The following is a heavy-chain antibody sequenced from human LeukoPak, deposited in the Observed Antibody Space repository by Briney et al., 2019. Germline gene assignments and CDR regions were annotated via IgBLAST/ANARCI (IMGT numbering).Heavy chain of an antibody. CDR3: ARDCDTNSRYSWFDP. Sequence: GRSLRLSCAASGFTFSSFGIHWVRQAPGKGLEWVAVIWSDGIKTYYGDSVKGRFTISRDTSRDTVYLQMNSLRAEDTAVYYCARDCDTNSRYSWFDPWGQGTLVAVSS. CDR1: GFTFSSFG. CDR2: IWSDGIKT. D-gene: IGHD6-13*01. V-gene: IGHV3-33*01. J-gene: IGHJ5*02.